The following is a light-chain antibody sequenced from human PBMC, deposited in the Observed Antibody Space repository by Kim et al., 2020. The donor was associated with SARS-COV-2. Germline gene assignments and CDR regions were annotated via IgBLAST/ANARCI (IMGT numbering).Light chain of an antibody. CDR2: SAS. CDR1: QSVRSK. J-gene: IGKJ1*01. Sequence: VSPGERATLSCRASQSVRSKLVWYQQKPGQAPRLLIYSASTRATGIPASFSGSGSGTDFTLTISSLQSEDFAVYYCQQYNNWPWTFGQGTKVDIK. V-gene: IGKV3-15*01. CDR3: QQYNNWPWT.